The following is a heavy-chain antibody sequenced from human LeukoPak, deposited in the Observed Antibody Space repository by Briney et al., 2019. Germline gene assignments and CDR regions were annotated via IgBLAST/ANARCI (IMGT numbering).Heavy chain of an antibody. CDR2: ISYGGTNK. V-gene: IGHV3-30*03. CDR1: GFPFSSYG. J-gene: IGHJ6*02. CDR3: ATSLSDCSGGRCYPWGFLYYGMDV. Sequence: GGPQTLPCTTSGFPFSSYGIHWARQAPGKGLEWVAFISYGGTNKLYGDSVKGRFTISRDNSKNTLFLQMNSLRMENTAAYYCATSLSDCSGGRCYPWGFLYYGMDVWGPGTTVTVSS. D-gene: IGHD2-15*01.